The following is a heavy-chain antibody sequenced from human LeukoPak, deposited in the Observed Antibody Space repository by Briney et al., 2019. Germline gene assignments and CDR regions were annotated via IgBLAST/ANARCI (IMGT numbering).Heavy chain of an antibody. D-gene: IGHD3-22*01. Sequence: GGSLRLSCAASGFTFSSYSMNWVRQAPGKGLEWVSSISSSSSYIYYADSVKGRFTISRDNAKNSLYLQMNSLRAEDTAVYYCARDWCYYDSSGQMGYWGQGTLVTVSS. CDR2: ISSSSSYI. CDR3: ARDWCYYDSSGQMGY. CDR1: GFTFSSYS. V-gene: IGHV3-21*01. J-gene: IGHJ4*02.